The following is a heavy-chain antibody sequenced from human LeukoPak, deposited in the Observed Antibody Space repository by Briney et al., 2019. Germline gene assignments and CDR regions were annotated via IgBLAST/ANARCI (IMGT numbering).Heavy chain of an antibody. CDR2: ISDRGSRT. Sequence: GGSLRLSCAVSGITLSNYGMSWVRQAPGRGLEWVAGISDRGSRTNYADSVKGRFTISTDHPKNTLYLQMNSLRAEDTAVYFCAKRGVVIRVILVGFHKEAYYFDSWGQGALVTVSS. V-gene: IGHV3-23*01. CDR1: GITLSNYG. CDR3: AKRGVVIRVILVGFHKEAYYFDS. J-gene: IGHJ4*02. D-gene: IGHD3-22*01.